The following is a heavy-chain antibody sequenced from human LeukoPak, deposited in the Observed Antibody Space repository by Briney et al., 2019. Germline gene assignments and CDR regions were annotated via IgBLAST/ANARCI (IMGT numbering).Heavy chain of an antibody. CDR3: ARAHYYDSSGLDY. V-gene: IGHV3-48*03. J-gene: IGHJ4*02. CDR1: GFTFRSYE. Sequence: GGSLRLSCAASGFTFRSYEMNWVRQAPGKGLEWVSYISSSGSTIYYADSVKGRFTISRDNAKNSLYLQMNSLGAEDTAVYYCARAHYYDSSGLDYWGQGTLVTVSS. D-gene: IGHD3-22*01. CDR2: ISSSGSTI.